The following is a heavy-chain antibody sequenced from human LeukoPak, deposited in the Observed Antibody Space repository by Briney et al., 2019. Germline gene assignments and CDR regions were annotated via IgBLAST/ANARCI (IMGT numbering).Heavy chain of an antibody. CDR3: ARDVPRGYSYGAFDY. D-gene: IGHD5-18*01. CDR1: GGSINNGGSY. V-gene: IGHV4-31*03. J-gene: IGHJ4*02. CDR2: IYYSGST. Sequence: KTSETLSLTCTVSGGSINNGGSYWSWIRQHPGKGLEWIGYIYYSGSTYYNPSLKSRVTISVDTSKNQFSLKLSSVTAADTAVYYCARDVPRGYSYGAFDYWGQGTLVTVSS.